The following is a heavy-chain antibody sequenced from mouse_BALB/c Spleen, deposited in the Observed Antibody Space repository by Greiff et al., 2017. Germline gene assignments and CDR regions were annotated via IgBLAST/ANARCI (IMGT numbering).Heavy chain of an antibody. CDR2: IDPENGNT. Sequence: VQLQQSGAELVRPGALVKLSCKASGFNIKDYYMHWVKQRPEQGLEWIGWIDPENGNTIYDPKFQGKASITADTSSTTAYLQLSSLTSEDTAVYYCARSTMITDWYFDVWGAGTTVTVSS. CDR1: GFNIKDYY. CDR3: ARSTMITDWYFDV. D-gene: IGHD2-4*01. V-gene: IGHV14-1*02. J-gene: IGHJ1*01.